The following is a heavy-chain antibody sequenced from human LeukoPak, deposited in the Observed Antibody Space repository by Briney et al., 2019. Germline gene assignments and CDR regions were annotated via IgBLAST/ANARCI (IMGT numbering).Heavy chain of an antibody. J-gene: IGHJ4*02. V-gene: IGHV3-20*04. CDR1: GFTFEDYG. Sequence: RPGGSLRLSCVASGFTFEDYGMSGVRQSAGKALEWVSSINWHGGSTHYAESVKGRFTLSRDNDKNSLFLQMNSLRAEDTALYYCARANYSPYYFDYWGQGTLVTVSS. CDR2: INWHGGST. CDR3: ARANYSPYYFDY. D-gene: IGHD4-11*01.